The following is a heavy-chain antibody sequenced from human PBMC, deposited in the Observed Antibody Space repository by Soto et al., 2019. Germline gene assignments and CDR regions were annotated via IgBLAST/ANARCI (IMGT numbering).Heavy chain of an antibody. CDR3: ARTHYYDSSGYYLPAYFDY. CDR2: IYYSGST. CDR1: GGSISSGDYY. J-gene: IGHJ4*02. D-gene: IGHD3-22*01. V-gene: IGHV4-30-4*01. Sequence: SETLSLTCTVSGGSISSGDYYWSWIRQPPRKGLEWIGYIYYSGSTYYNPSLKSRVTISVDTSKNQFSLKLSSVTAADTAVYYCARTHYYDSSGYYLPAYFDYWGQGXLVTVYS.